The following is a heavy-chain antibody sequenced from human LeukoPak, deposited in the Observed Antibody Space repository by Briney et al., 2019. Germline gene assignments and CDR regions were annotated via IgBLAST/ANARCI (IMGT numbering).Heavy chain of an antibody. CDR1: GFTFSNYA. CDR2: ITGDGGNT. V-gene: IGHV3-23*01. Sequence: GGSLRLSCAASGFTFSNYAMNWVRQAPGKRPEWVSGITGDGGNTYFAASVKGRFTISRDNSKNTLYLQMSSLRAEDTAVYYCARISHSGSLDMYFDIWGQGTMVTVSS. D-gene: IGHD1-26*01. CDR3: ARISHSGSLDMYFDI. J-gene: IGHJ3*02.